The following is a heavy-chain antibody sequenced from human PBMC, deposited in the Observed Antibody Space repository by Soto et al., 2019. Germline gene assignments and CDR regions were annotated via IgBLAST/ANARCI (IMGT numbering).Heavy chain of an antibody. CDR3: AHRILRTVFGLVTTTAIYFDF. V-gene: IGHV2-5*02. CDR2: IYWDDDK. CDR1: GFSLTTSGEG. D-gene: IGHD3-3*01. J-gene: IGHJ4*02. Sequence: QITLNESGPTVVKPAEPLTLTCTFSGFSLTTSGEGVGWIRQSPGKAPEWLALIYWDDDKRYSASLKSRLTITKDTSKNQVVLTMASVDPADTATYYCAHRILRTVFGLVTTTAIYFDFWGQGTPVVVSS.